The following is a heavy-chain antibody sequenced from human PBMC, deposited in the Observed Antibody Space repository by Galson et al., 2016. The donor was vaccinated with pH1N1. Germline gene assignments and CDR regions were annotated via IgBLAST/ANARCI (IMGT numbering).Heavy chain of an antibody. CDR1: GGSISSHY. CDR2: IYTGGTT. D-gene: IGHD6-6*01. V-gene: IGHV4-4*07. J-gene: IGHJ4*02. CDR3: ARIQGSSEWGYYFDY. Sequence: ETLSLTCTVSGGSISSHYWSWIRQPAGKGLEWIGRIYTGGTTNYNPSLKSRVTMSVDTSKKQFSLKLSSVTAADTAVYYCARIQGSSEWGYYFDYWGQGTLVTVSS.